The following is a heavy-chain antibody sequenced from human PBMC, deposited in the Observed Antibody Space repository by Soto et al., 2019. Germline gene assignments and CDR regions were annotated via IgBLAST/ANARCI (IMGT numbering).Heavy chain of an antibody. CDR1: GFIFSTYT. V-gene: IGHV3-23*01. D-gene: IGHD6-19*01. CDR2: IYGSGYGTT. Sequence: EVQLLESGGDLVQPGGSLRLSCAASGFIFSTYTMSWVRQTPGKGLEWVAGIYGSGYGTTFYADSVKGRITITRDDSRNTLDLQMNSPRAAESAIYYCAQDLTPDGGWDLDYWGQGTLVTVSS. J-gene: IGHJ4*02. CDR3: AQDLTPDGGWDLDY.